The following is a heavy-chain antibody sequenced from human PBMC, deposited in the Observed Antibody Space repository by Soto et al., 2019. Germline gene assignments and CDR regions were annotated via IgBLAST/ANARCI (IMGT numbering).Heavy chain of an antibody. CDR1: GFTFDDHT. J-gene: IGHJ3*01. D-gene: IGHD3-22*01. CDR3: TKDTHSPSGYFEAFDV. Sequence: QLVESGGGLVQPGKSLRISCVASGFTFDDHTMHWVRQAPGRGLEWVSCISWNSGIIGYADSVKGRFTISRDNAKNSLYLRMDSLRPEDTAVYYCTKDTHSPSGYFEAFDVWGQGKKVTVSS. V-gene: IGHV3-9*01. CDR2: ISWNSGII.